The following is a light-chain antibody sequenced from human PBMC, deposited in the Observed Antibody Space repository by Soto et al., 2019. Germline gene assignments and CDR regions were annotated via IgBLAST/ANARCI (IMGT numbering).Light chain of an antibody. J-gene: IGLJ1*01. CDR3: CSYATSKTYV. CDR1: TSDVGTYKL. CDR2: EVY. Sequence: QSALTQPASVSGSPGQSITISCTGTTSDVGTYKLVSWYQQYPGKAPKLMIYEVYKRPSGVSNRFSASKSGNTASLTISGPHTEDEADYYCCSYATSKTYVFGTGTKLTVL. V-gene: IGLV2-23*02.